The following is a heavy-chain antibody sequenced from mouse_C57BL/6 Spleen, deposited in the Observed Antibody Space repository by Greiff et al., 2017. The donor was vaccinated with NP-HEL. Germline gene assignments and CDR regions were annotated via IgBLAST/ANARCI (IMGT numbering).Heavy chain of an antibody. CDR3: VSIYYDLRGYYAMDY. CDR2: INPSNGGT. V-gene: IGHV1-53*01. D-gene: IGHD2-4*01. J-gene: IGHJ4*01. CDR1: GYTFTSYW. Sequence: QVQLQQSGTELVKPGASVKLSCKASGYTFTSYWMHWVKQRPGQGLEWIGNINPSNGGTNYNEKFKSKATLTVDKSSSTAYMQLSSLTSEDSAVYYCVSIYYDLRGYYAMDYWGQGTSVTVSS.